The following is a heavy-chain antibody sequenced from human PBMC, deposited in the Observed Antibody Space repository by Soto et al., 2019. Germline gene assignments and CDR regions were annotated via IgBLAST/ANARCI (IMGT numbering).Heavy chain of an antibody. CDR1: GGSISSSSYY. D-gene: IGHD3-3*01. J-gene: IGHJ5*02. V-gene: IGHV4-39*01. CDR2: IYYSGST. CDR3: ARGYDFWSGYTNKYGWFDP. Sequence: QLQLQESGPGLVKPSETLSLTCTVSGGSISSSSYYWGWIRQPPGKGLEWIGSIYYSGSTYYNPSLKSRVTISVDTSKNQFSLKLSSVTAADTAVYYCARGYDFWSGYTNKYGWFDPWGQGTLVTVSS.